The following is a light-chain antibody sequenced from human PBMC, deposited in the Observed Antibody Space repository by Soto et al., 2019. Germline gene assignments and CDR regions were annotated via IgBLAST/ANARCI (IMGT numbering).Light chain of an antibody. Sequence: QSALTQPASVSGSPGQSITISCTGTSSDVGGYNYVSWYQQHPGQVPKLTIYEVSNRPSGVSNRFSGSKSGNMASLTISGLQAEDESDYYCSSYTNSDTWVFGGGTKLTVL. CDR2: EVS. J-gene: IGLJ3*02. CDR1: SSDVGGYNY. CDR3: SSYTNSDTWV. V-gene: IGLV2-14*01.